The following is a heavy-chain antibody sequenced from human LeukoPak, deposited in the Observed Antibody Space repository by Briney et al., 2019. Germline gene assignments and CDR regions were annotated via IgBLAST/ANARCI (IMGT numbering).Heavy chain of an antibody. D-gene: IGHD5-24*01. J-gene: IGHJ4*02. CDR3: ASWEMATTTGFDY. V-gene: IGHV3-48*03. CDR2: ISSSGSTI. CDR1: GFTFSSYE. Sequence: GGFLRLSCAASGFTFSSYEMNWVRQAPGKGLEWVSYISSSGSTIYYADSVKGRFTISRDNAKNSLYLQMNSLRAEDTAVYYCASWEMATTTGFDYWGQGTLVTVSS.